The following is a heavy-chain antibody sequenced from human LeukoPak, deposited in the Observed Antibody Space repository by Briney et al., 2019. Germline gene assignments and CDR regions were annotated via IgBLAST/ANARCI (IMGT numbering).Heavy chain of an antibody. Sequence: PSGTLSLTCAVSGGSISSSNWWSWVRQPPGKGLGWLGGIYYTGGTYYNPSLKSRLSISVETSKNQFSLKLRSVTAADTAVYYCARDSGTYYYYMDDWGKGTTVTVSS. V-gene: IGHV4-4*02. CDR1: GGSISSSNW. D-gene: IGHD1-26*01. CDR3: ARDSGTYYYYMDD. J-gene: IGHJ6*03. CDR2: IYYTGGT.